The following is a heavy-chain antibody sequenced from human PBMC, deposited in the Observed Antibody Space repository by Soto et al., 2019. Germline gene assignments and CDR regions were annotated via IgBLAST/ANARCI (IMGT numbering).Heavy chain of an antibody. D-gene: IGHD3-10*01. CDR1: GGSISRSSYY. CDR3: ARDGLGTPYGSGSYYRVRGWFVP. J-gene: IGHJ5*02. Sequence: SETLSPTCTVSGGSISRSSYYWGWIRQPPGKGLEWIGSIYYSGSTYYNPSLKSRVTISVDTSKNQFSLKLSSVTAADTAVYYCARDGLGTPYGSGSYYRVRGWFVPWGQGTLVTVSS. CDR2: IYYSGST. V-gene: IGHV4-39*02.